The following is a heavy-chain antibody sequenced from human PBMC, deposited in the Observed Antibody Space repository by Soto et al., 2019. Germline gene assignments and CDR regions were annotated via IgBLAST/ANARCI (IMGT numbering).Heavy chain of an antibody. CDR2: IYYSGST. CDR3: ARDHMYGDYKKVFVY. D-gene: IGHD4-17*01. V-gene: IGHV4-59*01. CDR1: GGSISSYY. J-gene: IGHJ4*02. Sequence: SETLSLTCTVSGGSISSYYWSWIRQPPGKGLEWIGYIYYSGSTNYNPSLKSRVTISVDTSKSQFSLKLSSVTAADTAVYYCARDHMYGDYKKVFVYWGQGTLVTVSS.